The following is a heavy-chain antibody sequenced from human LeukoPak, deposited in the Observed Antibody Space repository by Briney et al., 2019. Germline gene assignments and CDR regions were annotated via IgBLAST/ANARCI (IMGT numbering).Heavy chain of an antibody. V-gene: IGHV3-33*01. CDR3: ARAYSSSSLGFDP. CDR1: GFTFSSYG. CDR2: IWYDGSNK. D-gene: IGHD6-6*01. Sequence: GGSLRLSCAASGFTFSSYGMHWVSQAPGKGLEWVADIWYDGSNKYYADSVKRRFTISRDNYKNTLYLQMNSLRAEDTAVYYCARAYSSSSLGFDPWGQGTLVTVSS. J-gene: IGHJ5*02.